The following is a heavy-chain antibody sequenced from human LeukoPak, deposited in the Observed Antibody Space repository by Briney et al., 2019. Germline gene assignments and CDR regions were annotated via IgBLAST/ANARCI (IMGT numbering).Heavy chain of an antibody. D-gene: IGHD1-26*01. CDR2: INPNSGGT. V-gene: IGHV1-2*06. J-gene: IGHJ4*02. Sequence: ASVKVSCKASGHTFTNYAMHWVRQAPGQRLEWMGRINPNSGGTNYAQKFQGRVTMTRDTSISTAYMELSRLRSDDTAVYYCAREIVGATPLFDYWGQGTLVTVSS. CDR3: AREIVGATPLFDY. CDR1: GHTFTNYA.